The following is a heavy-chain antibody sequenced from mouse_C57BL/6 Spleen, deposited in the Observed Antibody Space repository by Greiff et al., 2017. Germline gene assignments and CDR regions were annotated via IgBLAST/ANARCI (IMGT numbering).Heavy chain of an antibody. Sequence: EVQLQQSGPELVKPGASVKIPCKASGYTFTDYNMDWVKQSHGKSLEWIGDINPNNGGTNYNQKFKGKATLTVDKSSSTAYMELRSLTSEDTAVYYCARGGSLVYAMDYWGQGTSVTVSS. V-gene: IGHV1-18*01. CDR3: ARGGSLVYAMDY. CDR2: INPNNGGT. D-gene: IGHD6-2*01. J-gene: IGHJ4*01. CDR1: GYTFTDYN.